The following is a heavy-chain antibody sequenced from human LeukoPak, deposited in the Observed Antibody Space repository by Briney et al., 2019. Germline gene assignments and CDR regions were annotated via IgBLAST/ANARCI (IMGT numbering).Heavy chain of an antibody. CDR3: ARHNVAVAVPGGMDG. CDR1: GGSFSGYY. Sequence: SETLSLTCAVYGGSFSGYYWSWIRQPPGKGLEWIGEINHSGSTNYNPSLKSRVTISVDTSKNQSSLKLSSVTAADTAVYYCARHNVAVAVPGGMDGWGQGTTVTVSS. CDR2: INHSGST. D-gene: IGHD6-19*01. V-gene: IGHV4-34*01. J-gene: IGHJ6*02.